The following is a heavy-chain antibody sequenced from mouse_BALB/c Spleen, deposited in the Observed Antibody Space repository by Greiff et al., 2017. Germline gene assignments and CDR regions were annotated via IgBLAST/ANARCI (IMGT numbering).Heavy chain of an antibody. CDR2: IYPGDGDT. CDR1: GYAFSSYW. Sequence: VQRVESGAELVRPGSSVKISCKASGYAFSSYWMNWVKQRPGQGLEWIGQIYPGDGDTNYNGKFKGKATLTADKSSSTAYMQLSSLTSEDSAVYFCARGAARATWFAYWGQGTLVTVSA. CDR3: ARGAARATWFAY. D-gene: IGHD3-1*01. V-gene: IGHV1-80*01. J-gene: IGHJ3*01.